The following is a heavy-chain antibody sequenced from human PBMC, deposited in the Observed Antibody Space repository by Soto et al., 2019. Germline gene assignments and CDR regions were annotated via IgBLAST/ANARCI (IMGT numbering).Heavy chain of an antibody. Sequence: QVQLVESGGGVVQPGRSLRLSCAASGFTFSSYGMHWVRQAPGKGLEWVAVIWYDGSNKYYADSVKGRFTISRDNSKNTLYLQMNSLRAEDTAVYYRARETIAAAYWFDPWGQGTLVTVSS. CDR3: ARETIAAAYWFDP. CDR2: IWYDGSNK. J-gene: IGHJ5*02. V-gene: IGHV3-33*01. D-gene: IGHD6-13*01. CDR1: GFTFSSYG.